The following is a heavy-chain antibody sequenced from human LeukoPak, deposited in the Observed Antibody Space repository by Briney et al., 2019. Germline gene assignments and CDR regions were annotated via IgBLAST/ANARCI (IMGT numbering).Heavy chain of an antibody. J-gene: IGHJ4*02. CDR3: ARGVLGASDTYFFDY. V-gene: IGHV3-23*01. Sequence: GGSLRLSCAASGFTFSSYAMSWVRQAPGKGLEWVSAISGSGGSTYYADSVKGRFTISRDNSKNTLYLQMNSLRAEDAAVYYCARGVLGASDTYFFDYWGQGAPVTVSS. CDR2: ISGSGGST. D-gene: IGHD1-26*01. CDR1: GFTFSSYA.